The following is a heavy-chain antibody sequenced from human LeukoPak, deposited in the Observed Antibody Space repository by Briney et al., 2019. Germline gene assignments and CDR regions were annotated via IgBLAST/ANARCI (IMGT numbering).Heavy chain of an antibody. J-gene: IGHJ4*02. CDR2: ISSGSSAR. D-gene: IGHD3-10*01. V-gene: IGHV3-48*04. CDR3: ARGPYGSGTLNY. CDR1: GFTFSSHS. Sequence: GGSLRLSCAASGFTFSSHSMNWVRQTPGKGLEWVSYISSGSSARYYADSVKGRFTISRDNAKNSLYLQMNSLRAEDTAVYYCARGPYGSGTLNYWGQGTLVTVSS.